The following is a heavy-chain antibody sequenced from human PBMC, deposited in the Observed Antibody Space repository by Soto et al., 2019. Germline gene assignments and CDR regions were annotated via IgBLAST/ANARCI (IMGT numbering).Heavy chain of an antibody. V-gene: IGHV4-59*01. CDR1: GGSISSYY. J-gene: IGHJ3*02. D-gene: IGHD3-3*02. Sequence: SETLSLTCTVSGGSISSYYWSWIRQPPGKGLEWIGYIYYSGSTSYNPSLKSRVTISVDTSKNQFSLKLSSVTAADTAVYYCAGSIFGVADDAFDIWGQGTMVTVSS. CDR2: IYYSGST. CDR3: AGSIFGVADDAFDI.